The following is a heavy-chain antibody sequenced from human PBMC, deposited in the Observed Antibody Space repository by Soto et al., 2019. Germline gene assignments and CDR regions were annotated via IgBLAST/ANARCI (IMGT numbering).Heavy chain of an antibody. V-gene: IGHV3-66*01. J-gene: IGHJ3*02. D-gene: IGHD6-19*01. CDR3: ARGGVYSSGWSYDAFDI. Sequence: GGSLRLSCAASGFTVSSNYMSWVRQAPGKGLEWVSVIYSGGSTYYADSVKGRFTISRDNSKNTLYLQMNSLRAEDTAVYYCARGGVYSSGWSYDAFDIWGQGTMVTVSS. CDR1: GFTVSSNY. CDR2: IYSGGST.